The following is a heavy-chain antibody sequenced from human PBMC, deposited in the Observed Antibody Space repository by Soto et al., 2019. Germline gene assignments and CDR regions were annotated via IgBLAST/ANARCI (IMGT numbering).Heavy chain of an antibody. V-gene: IGHV4-59*01. CDR3: ARVTGTTDWFDP. CDR1: GGSISSYY. J-gene: IGHJ5*02. D-gene: IGHD1-7*01. Sequence: WETLSLTCTVSGGSISSYYWSWIRKPPGKGLEWIGYIYYSGSTNYNPSFKSRVTISVDTSKNQFSLKLSSVTAADTAVYYCARVTGTTDWFDPWGQGTLVTVSS. CDR2: IYYSGST.